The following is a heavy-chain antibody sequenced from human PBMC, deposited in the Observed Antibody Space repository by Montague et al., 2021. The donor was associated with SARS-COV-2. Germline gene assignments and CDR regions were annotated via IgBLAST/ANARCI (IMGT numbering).Heavy chain of an antibody. Sequence: SLRLSCAAPGFAFNNFAMSWVRQAPGKGLEWVSSIFGSAAGTYYADSVKGRFTISRDNSKNTLYLQMNSLKAEDTAKYYCAKQPGAGAIVYWYFDLWGRGTVVSVSS. J-gene: IGHJ2*01. D-gene: IGHD6-25*01. CDR2: IFGSAAGT. CDR3: AKQPGAGAIVYWYFDL. V-gene: IGHV3-23*01. CDR1: GFAFNNFA.